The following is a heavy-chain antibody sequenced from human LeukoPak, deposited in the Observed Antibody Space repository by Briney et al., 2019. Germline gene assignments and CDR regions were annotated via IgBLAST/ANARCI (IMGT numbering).Heavy chain of an antibody. D-gene: IGHD6-13*01. CDR3: AKGLIAAGLGAEYFQH. CDR1: GFTFSGYG. J-gene: IGHJ1*01. V-gene: IGHV3-30*18. CDR2: GSYDGSNK. Sequence: GGSLRLSCAASGFTFSGYGMHLVRQTPGKGLEWVAVGSYDGSNKYYADSVKGRFTISRDNSKNTLYLQMNSLRAEDTAVYYCAKGLIAAGLGAEYFQHWGQGTLVTVSS.